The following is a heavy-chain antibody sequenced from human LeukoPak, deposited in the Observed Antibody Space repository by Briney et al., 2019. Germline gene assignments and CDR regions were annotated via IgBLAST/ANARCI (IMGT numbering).Heavy chain of an antibody. CDR1: GFTFSDYY. Sequence: GGSLRLSCAASGFTFSDYYMSWIRQAPGKGLEWVSYISSSGSTIYYADSVKGRFTISRDNAKNSLHLQMNSLRAEDTAVYYCARGSYYYDSSVDVWGQGTTVTVSS. CDR2: ISSSGSTI. V-gene: IGHV3-11*01. CDR3: ARGSYYYDSSVDV. J-gene: IGHJ6*02. D-gene: IGHD3-22*01.